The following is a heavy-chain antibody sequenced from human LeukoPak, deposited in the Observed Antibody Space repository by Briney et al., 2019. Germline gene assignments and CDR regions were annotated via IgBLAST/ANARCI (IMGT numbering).Heavy chain of an antibody. Sequence: GGSVRLLCGASGFTFSDCYMRWVRQARRRGREGGSYISSSGSTIYYADSAKGRFTISRDNAKNSLYLQMNSLRAEDTAVYYCARYYYDSSGYYYFDYWGQGTLVTVSS. CDR3: ARYYYDSSGYYYFDY. J-gene: IGHJ4*02. CDR1: GFTFSDCY. V-gene: IGHV3-11*01. CDR2: ISSSGSTI. D-gene: IGHD3-22*01.